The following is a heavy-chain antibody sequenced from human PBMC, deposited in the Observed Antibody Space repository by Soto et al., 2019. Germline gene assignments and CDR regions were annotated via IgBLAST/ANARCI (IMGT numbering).Heavy chain of an antibody. CDR3: ARQGSTSLRYFDY. CDR2: IHSSGTT. J-gene: IGHJ4*02. CDR1: GGSIRPYY. V-gene: IGHV4-59*08. Sequence: QVQLQESGPGLVKPSETLSLTCIVSGGSIRPYYWSWVRQPPGKGLEWIGYIHSSGTTNYNPSLKSRVTISVDTSKNQFSLKLNSVAPADTAVYYCARQGSTSLRYFDYWGQGTLVTVSS. D-gene: IGHD2-2*01.